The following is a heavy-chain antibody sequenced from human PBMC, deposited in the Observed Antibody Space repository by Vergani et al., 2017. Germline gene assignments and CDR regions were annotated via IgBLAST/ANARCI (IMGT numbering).Heavy chain of an antibody. CDR1: GYSFTSYW. Sequence: EVQLVQSGAEVKKPGESLKISCKGSGYSFTSYWIGWVRQMPGKGLEWMGIIYPGDSDTRYSPSFQGQVTISADKSISTAYLQWSSLKASDTAMYYCARRRGRIWFGDDAFDIWGQGTMVTVSS. J-gene: IGHJ3*02. CDR2: IYPGDSDT. D-gene: IGHD3-10*01. V-gene: IGHV5-51*01. CDR3: ARRRGRIWFGDDAFDI.